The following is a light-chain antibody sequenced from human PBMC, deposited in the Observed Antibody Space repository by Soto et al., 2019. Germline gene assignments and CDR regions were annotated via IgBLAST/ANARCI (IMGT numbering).Light chain of an antibody. Sequence: AIRMTQYPSSLSASTGDRVTITCRASQGISSYLAWYQQKPGKAPKLLIYAASTLLSGVPSRFSGSGSGTDFTLTISCLPSEYFATYYCQQYYSYPLTVGGATKVEIK. CDR3: QQYYSYPLT. V-gene: IGKV1-8*01. CDR1: QGISSY. CDR2: AAS. J-gene: IGKJ4*01.